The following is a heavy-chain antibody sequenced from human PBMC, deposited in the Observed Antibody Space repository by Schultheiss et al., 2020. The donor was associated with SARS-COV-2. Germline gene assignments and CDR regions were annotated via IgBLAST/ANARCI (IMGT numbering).Heavy chain of an antibody. J-gene: IGHJ5*02. CDR3: ARDQGVRGVKGSNWFDP. CDR1: GGSISSYY. V-gene: IGHV4-59*01. Sequence: SETLSLTCTVSGGSISSYYWSWIRQPPGKGLEWIGYIYYSGSTNYNPSLKSRVTISVDTSKNQFSLKLSSVTAADTAVYYCARDQGVRGVKGSNWFDPWGQGTLVTVSS. CDR2: IYYSGST. D-gene: IGHD3-10*01.